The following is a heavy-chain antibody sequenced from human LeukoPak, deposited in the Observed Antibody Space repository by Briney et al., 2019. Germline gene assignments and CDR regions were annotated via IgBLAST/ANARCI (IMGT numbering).Heavy chain of an antibody. CDR1: GFTFSSYG. CDR3: AKDEEKYYYDSSGPPGDY. D-gene: IGHD3-22*01. J-gene: IGHJ4*02. Sequence: PGGSLRLSCAASGFTFSSYGMHWVRQAPGKGLEWVAVISYDGSNKYYADSVKGRFTISRDNSKNTLYLQMNSLRVEDTAVYYCAKDEEKYYYDSSGPPGDYWGQGTLVTVSS. V-gene: IGHV3-30*18. CDR2: ISYDGSNK.